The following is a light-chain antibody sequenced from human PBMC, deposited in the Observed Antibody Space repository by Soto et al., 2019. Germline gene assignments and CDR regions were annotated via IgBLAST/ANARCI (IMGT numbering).Light chain of an antibody. J-gene: IGKJ4*01. V-gene: IGKV3-15*01. Sequence: EIVMTQSPATLSVSPGERATISCRASQSVSSNLAWYQHKPGQAPRLLIYGASTRATGIPARFSGSGSGTEFTLTISSLQSEDFAVYYCQQYNNWPPLTFGGGTKVEIK. CDR3: QQYNNWPPLT. CDR1: QSVSSN. CDR2: GAS.